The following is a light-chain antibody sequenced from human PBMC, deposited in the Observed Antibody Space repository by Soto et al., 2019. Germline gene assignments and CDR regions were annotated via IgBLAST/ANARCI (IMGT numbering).Light chain of an antibody. J-gene: IGKJ4*01. CDR2: GAS. CDR1: QSVSSNS. Sequence: EVVLTQSPGTLSLSPGDRATLSCTASQSVSSNSFAWYQQIPGQPPRLLIYGASRRATGVPDRFTGSGSETHFTLTITRLEPEDFAVFYCQHSGRSPPLTFGGGTKVEIK. V-gene: IGKV3-20*01. CDR3: QHSGRSPPLT.